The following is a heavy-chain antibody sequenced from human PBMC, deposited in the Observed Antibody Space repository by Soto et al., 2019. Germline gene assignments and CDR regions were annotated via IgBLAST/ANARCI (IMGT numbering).Heavy chain of an antibody. D-gene: IGHD5-18*01. V-gene: IGHV3-30-3*01. CDR3: ARDLMVNSPDY. CDR1: GFTFSSYA. CDR2: ISYDGSNK. Sequence: GGSLRLSCAASGFTFSSYAMHWVRQAPGKGLEWVAVISYDGSNKYYADSVKGRFTISRDNSKNTPYLQMNSLRAEDTAVYYCARDLMVNSPDYWGQGTLVTVSS. J-gene: IGHJ4*02.